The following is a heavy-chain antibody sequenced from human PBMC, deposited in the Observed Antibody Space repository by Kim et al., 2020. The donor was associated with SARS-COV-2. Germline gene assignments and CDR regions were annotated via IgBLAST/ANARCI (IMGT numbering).Heavy chain of an antibody. CDR2: ISSSSYI. D-gene: IGHD6-13*01. CDR1: GFTFSSYS. CDR3: ARLGGIAAAIEQRAPNDY. Sequence: GGSLRLSCAASGFTFSSYSMNWVRQAPGKGLEWVSSISSSSYIYYADSVKGRFTISRDNAKNSLYLQMNSLRAEDTAVYYCARLGGIAAAIEQRAPNDYWGQGTLVTVSS. J-gene: IGHJ4*02. V-gene: IGHV3-21*01.